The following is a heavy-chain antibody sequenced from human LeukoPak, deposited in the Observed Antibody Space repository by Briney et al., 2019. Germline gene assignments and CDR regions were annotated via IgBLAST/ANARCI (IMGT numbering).Heavy chain of an antibody. CDR1: GGSISSSSYY. D-gene: IGHD4-17*01. CDR3: ASSKTYFYGDRGGRWSDP. J-gene: IGHJ5*02. CDR2: IYYSGST. V-gene: IGHV4-39*01. Sequence: SETLSLTCTVPGGSISSSSYYWGWIRQPPGKGLEWIGSIYYSGSTYYNPSLKSRVTISVDTSKNQFSLKLSSVTAADTAVYYCASSKTYFYGDRGGRWSDPWGQRTLVTFSS.